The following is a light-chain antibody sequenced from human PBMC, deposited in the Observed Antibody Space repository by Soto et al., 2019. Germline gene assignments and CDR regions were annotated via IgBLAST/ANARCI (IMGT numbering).Light chain of an antibody. V-gene: IGKV3-20*01. CDR1: QTVRNNY. J-gene: IGKJ4*01. CDR2: DEH. Sequence: EFLLTQSLGTMSLSPGERYTISRMATQTVRNNYLAWYQQKPGQDNRLLIYDEHSRATGIQDRFSGGGSGTDFTLTIRRLEPEDFAVYYCKPFSSYPLTLGGGTKVDIK. CDR3: KPFSSYPLT.